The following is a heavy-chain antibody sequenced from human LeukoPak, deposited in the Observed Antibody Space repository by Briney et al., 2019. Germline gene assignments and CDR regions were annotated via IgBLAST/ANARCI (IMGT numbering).Heavy chain of an antibody. CDR1: GGSISSSSYY. J-gene: IGHJ4*02. CDR3: ARIAVAGIGGDY. Sequence: PSETLSLTCTVSGGSISSSSYYWGWIRQPPGKGLEWIGSIYYSGSTYYNPSLKSRVTISVDRSKNQFSLKLSSVTAADTAVYYCARIAVAGIGGDYWGQGTLVTVSS. CDR2: IYYSGST. V-gene: IGHV4-39*07. D-gene: IGHD6-19*01.